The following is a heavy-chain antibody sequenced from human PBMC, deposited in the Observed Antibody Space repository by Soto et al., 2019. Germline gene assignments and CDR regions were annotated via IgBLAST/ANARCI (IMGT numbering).Heavy chain of an antibody. CDR1: GFTFSSYW. CDR3: VRDLSVTTKFDY. J-gene: IGHJ4*02. Sequence: EVQLVESGGGLVQPGGSLRLSCAASGFTFSSYWMHWVRQAPGKGLVWVSRINGDGTTTGYADFVKGRFSISRGSAKNTLYLQMNSLRAEDTAVYYCVRDLSVTTKFDYWGQGTLVTVSS. D-gene: IGHD4-17*01. V-gene: IGHV3-74*01. CDR2: INGDGTTT.